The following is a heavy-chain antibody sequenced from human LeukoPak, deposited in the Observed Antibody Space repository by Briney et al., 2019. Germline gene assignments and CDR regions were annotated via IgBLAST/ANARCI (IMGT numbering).Heavy chain of an antibody. D-gene: IGHD3-16*01. CDR2: ISSGGGTT. V-gene: IGHV3-23*01. CDR3: ARGSWGDNFDH. Sequence: PGGSLRLSCAASGFTFSSYAMSWVRQAPGKGLEWVSAISSGGGTTYYADSVKGRFTISRDDSKNIVYLQMSSLRAEDTALYYCARGSWGDNFDHWGQGTLVTVSS. J-gene: IGHJ4*02. CDR1: GFTFSSYA.